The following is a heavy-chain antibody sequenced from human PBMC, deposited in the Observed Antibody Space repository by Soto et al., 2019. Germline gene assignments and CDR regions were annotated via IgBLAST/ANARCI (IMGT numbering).Heavy chain of an antibody. D-gene: IGHD2-2*01. CDR1: GYRFRGQY. V-gene: IGHV1-2*02. CDR3: ARQYCSGTSCYWYFDF. Sequence: QVRLVQPGPAVRGPGASMTIFCRPTGYRFRGQYLHGFRRPPGHAFQWVGMINPDTGSTTYAETFQERVTMTTDKSAGTVFLGLGRLTSDDTATYYCARQYCSGTSCYWYFDFWGQGTFVSVSS. CDR2: INPDTGST. J-gene: IGHJ4*02.